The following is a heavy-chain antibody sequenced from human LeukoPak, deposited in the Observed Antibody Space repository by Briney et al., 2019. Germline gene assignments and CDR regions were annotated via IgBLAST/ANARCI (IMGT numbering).Heavy chain of an antibody. CDR2: ISWNSGSI. V-gene: IGHV3-9*01. D-gene: IGHD3-22*01. CDR3: AKDSQYYDGGHFDY. CDR1: GFTFDDYA. J-gene: IGHJ4*02. Sequence: GRSLRLSCAASGFTFDDYAMHWVRQAPGKGLEWVLGISWNSGSIGYADSVKGRFTISRDNAKNSLYLQMNSLRAEDTASYYCAKDSQYYDGGHFDYWGQGTLVTVSS.